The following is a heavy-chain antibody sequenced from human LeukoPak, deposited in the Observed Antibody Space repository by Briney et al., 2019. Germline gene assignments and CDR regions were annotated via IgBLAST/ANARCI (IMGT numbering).Heavy chain of an antibody. D-gene: IGHD3-10*01. Sequence: ETLSLTCTVSGGSISSSSYYWGWIRQPPGKGLEWVANIKQDGSESKFVDSFKGRFTISRDNAKNSLYLQMNSLRADDTAIYYCARGRWFGGFYYMDVWGKGTTVTVSS. CDR1: GGSISSSSYY. CDR3: ARGRWFGGFYYMDV. CDR2: IKQDGSES. J-gene: IGHJ6*03. V-gene: IGHV3-7*01.